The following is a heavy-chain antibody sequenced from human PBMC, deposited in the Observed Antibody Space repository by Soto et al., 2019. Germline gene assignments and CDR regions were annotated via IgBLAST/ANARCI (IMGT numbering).Heavy chain of an antibody. CDR2: IFYNGSS. D-gene: IGHD5-18*01. V-gene: IGHV4-61*01. CDR1: GGSVRSGSYY. CDR3: ARGKGTQLWVFDF. J-gene: IGHJ4*02. Sequence: PSETLSLTCTVSGGSVRSGSYYGSWIPQPPGKGLEWIGYIFYNGSSNYSPSLKSRVTLSLDTSLNQVSLKRRSVTAADTAVYFCARGKGTQLWVFDFWGQGALVTVSS.